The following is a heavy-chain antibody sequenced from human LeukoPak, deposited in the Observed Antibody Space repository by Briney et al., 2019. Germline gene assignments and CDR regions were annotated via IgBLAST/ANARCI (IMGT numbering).Heavy chain of an antibody. D-gene: IGHD4-23*01. CDR1: GYTLTELS. CDR3: ATDLRWSPGGAFDI. CDR2: FDPEDGET. Sequence: ASVKVSCKVSGYTLTELSMHWVRQAPGKGLEWMGGFDPEDGETIYAQKFQGRVTMTEDTSTDTAYMELSSLKSEDTAVYYCATDLRWSPGGAFDIWGQGTMVTVSS. V-gene: IGHV1-24*01. J-gene: IGHJ3*02.